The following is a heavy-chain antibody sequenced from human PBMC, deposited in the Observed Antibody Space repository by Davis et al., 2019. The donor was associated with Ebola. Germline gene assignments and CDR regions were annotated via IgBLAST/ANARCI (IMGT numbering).Heavy chain of an antibody. CDR3: ARDSDDYCFDY. D-gene: IGHD2-21*02. J-gene: IGHJ4*02. Sequence: GESLKISCAASGFTFSSYGMHWVRQAPGKGLEWVALISYDGSDKYYADSVKGRFTISRDNSKNTLYLQMNSLRPEDTAVYYCARDSDDYCFDYWGQGTLVTVSS. V-gene: IGHV3-30*03. CDR2: ISYDGSDK. CDR1: GFTFSSYG.